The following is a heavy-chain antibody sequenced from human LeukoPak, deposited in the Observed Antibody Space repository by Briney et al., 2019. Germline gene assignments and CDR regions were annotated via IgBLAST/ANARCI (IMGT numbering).Heavy chain of an antibody. CDR2: IKSKTDGGTT. D-gene: IGHD6-19*01. Sequence: GGSLRLSCAASGFTFSNAWMSWVRQAPGKGLEWVGRIKSKTDGGTTDYAAPVKGRFTISRDDSKNTLYLQMNSLKTEDTAVYYCTTDSLNGWYETKALDYWGQGTLVTVSS. CDR3: TTDSLNGWYETKALDY. V-gene: IGHV3-15*01. J-gene: IGHJ4*02. CDR1: GFTFSNAW.